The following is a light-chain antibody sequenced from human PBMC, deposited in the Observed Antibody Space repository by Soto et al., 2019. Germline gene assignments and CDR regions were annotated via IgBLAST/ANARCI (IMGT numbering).Light chain of an antibody. J-gene: IGKJ4*02. Sequence: EIVLTQTPATLSLSPGQRATLSCWASQSVKTYLMWYHHKPGQAPRLLIYDTSSRATGIPDRFSGSGSGTGFTLTISNLKPEDSAVYYCQQRGNSITFGGGTKVEI. CDR3: QQRGNSIT. CDR1: QSVKTY. V-gene: IGKV3-11*01. CDR2: DTS.